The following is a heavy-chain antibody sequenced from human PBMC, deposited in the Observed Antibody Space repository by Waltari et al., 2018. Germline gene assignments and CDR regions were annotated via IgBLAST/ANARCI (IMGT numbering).Heavy chain of an antibody. CDR3: ARHWKRNGYRFDP. CDR2: IYYSGST. Sequence: QLQLQESGPGLVKPSETLSLTCTVSGDSISSSRYYWGWIRQSPGKGLEWIGSIYYSGSTYYNPTLKSRVTLSGDTSKNQFSLKLSSVTAADTAVYYCARHWKRNGYRFDPWGQGTLVTVSS. V-gene: IGHV4-39*01. D-gene: IGHD5-12*01. CDR1: GDSISSSRYY. J-gene: IGHJ5*02.